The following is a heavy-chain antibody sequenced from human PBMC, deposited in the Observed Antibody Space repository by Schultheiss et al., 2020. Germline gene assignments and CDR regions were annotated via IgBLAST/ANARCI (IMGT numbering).Heavy chain of an antibody. D-gene: IGHD1-26*01. CDR3: ARGGSYAAFDL. Sequence: SETLSLTCAVSGGSISSTSWWSWVRQSPGKGLEWFGEIHHSGSTKYNPSLESRLTISVDKSKSQFSLKLSSVTAADTAVYYCARGGSYAAFDLWGQGTMVTVSS. CDR2: IHHSGST. V-gene: IGHV4-4*02. J-gene: IGHJ3*01. CDR1: GGSISSTSW.